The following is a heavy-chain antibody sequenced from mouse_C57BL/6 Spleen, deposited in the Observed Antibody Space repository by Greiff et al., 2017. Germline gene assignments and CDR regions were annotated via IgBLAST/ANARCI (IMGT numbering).Heavy chain of an antibody. CDR1: GYTFTSYT. Sequence: VKLMESGAELARPGASVKMSCKASGYTFTSYTMHWVKQRPGQGLEWIGYINPSSGYTKYNQKFKDKATLTADKASSTAYMQLSSLTSEDSAVYYCARAGVEATDYFDDWGQGTTLTVSS. J-gene: IGHJ2*01. D-gene: IGHD1-1*01. CDR3: ARAGVEATDYFDD. CDR2: INPSSGYT. V-gene: IGHV1-4*01.